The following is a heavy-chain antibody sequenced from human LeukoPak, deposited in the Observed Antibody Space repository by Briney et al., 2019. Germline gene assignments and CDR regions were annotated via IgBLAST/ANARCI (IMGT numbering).Heavy chain of an antibody. CDR2: ISSSGSAT. Sequence: GGSLRLSGAASGFPFSSSNMDWFRQAPGKGLQWVSSISSSGSATYYTDPVRGRFTISRDNTKNSLYLQMNSLRADDTAIYFCAKEGRSTTPGYWGQRTLVTVSS. CDR1: GFPFSSSN. J-gene: IGHJ4*02. D-gene: IGHD6-13*01. CDR3: AKEGRSTTPGY. V-gene: IGHV3-21*01.